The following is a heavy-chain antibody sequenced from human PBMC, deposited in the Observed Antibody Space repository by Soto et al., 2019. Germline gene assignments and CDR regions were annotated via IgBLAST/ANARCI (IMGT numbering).Heavy chain of an antibody. CDR2: IIPIFDTA. J-gene: IGHJ4*02. D-gene: IGHD3-10*01. CDR3: ARASRITMVRGVIGYYFDY. Sequence: VASVKVSCKASGGTFSSYAISWVRQAPGQGLEWMGGIIPIFDTANYAQKFQGRVTITADESTSTAFMELSSLRSEDTAVYYCARASRITMVRGVIGYYFDYWGQGTLVTVSS. V-gene: IGHV1-69*13. CDR1: GGTFSSYA.